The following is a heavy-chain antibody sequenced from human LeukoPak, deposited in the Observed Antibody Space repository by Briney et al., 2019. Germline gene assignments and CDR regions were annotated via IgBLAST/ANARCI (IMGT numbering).Heavy chain of an antibody. CDR3: ARGNWSKGVYYYGMDV. CDR2: TYYRSKWYN. Sequence: SQTLSLTCAISGDSVSSNSAAWNWIRQSPSRGLEWLGRTYYRSKWYNDYAVSVKSRITINPDTSKNQFSLQLNSVTPEDTAVYYCARGNWSKGVYYYGMDVWGQGTTVTVSS. J-gene: IGHJ6*02. V-gene: IGHV6-1*01. D-gene: IGHD1/OR15-1a*01. CDR1: GDSVSSNSAA.